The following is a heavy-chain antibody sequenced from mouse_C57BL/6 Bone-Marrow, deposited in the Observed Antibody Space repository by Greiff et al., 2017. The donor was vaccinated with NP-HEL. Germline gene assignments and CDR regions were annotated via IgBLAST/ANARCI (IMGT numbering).Heavy chain of an antibody. CDR1: GYTFTDYY. V-gene: IGHV1-76*01. Sequence: QVQLQQSGAELVRPGASVKLSCKASGYTFTDYYINWVKQRPGQGLEWIARIYPGSGNTYYNEKFKGKATLTAEKSSSTAYMQLSSLTSEDSAVYFCAREGERRRFAYWGQGTLVTVSA. J-gene: IGHJ3*01. CDR3: AREGERRRFAY. CDR2: IYPGSGNT.